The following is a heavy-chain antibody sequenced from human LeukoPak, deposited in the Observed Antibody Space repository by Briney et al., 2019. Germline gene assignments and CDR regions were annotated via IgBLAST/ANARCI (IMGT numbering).Heavy chain of an antibody. CDR2: IHPGDSDT. D-gene: IGHD3-22*01. J-gene: IGHJ4*02. CDR3: ARLDYYDSSGYYYFDY. CDR1: GYSFTSYW. V-gene: IGHV5-51*01. Sequence: HGESLKISCKGSGYSFTSYWIGWVRQMPGKGLEWMGIIHPGDSDTRYSPSFQGQVTISADKSISTAYLQWSSLKASDTAMYYCARLDYYDSSGYYYFDYWGQGTLVTVSS.